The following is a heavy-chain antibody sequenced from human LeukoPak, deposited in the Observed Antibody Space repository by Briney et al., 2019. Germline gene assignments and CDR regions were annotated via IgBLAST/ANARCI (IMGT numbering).Heavy chain of an antibody. V-gene: IGHV3-23*01. J-gene: IGHJ1*01. D-gene: IGHD3-22*01. CDR3: VKDDSSGYYTEYSQH. CDR1: GFTFSSYA. Sequence: GGSLRLSCAASGFTFSSYAMRWVRQAPGKGLEWVSVISGSGGSTYYADSVKGRFTISRDNSKNTLYLQMSSLRAEDTAVYYCVKDDSSGYYTEYSQHWGQGTLVTVSS. CDR2: ISGSGGST.